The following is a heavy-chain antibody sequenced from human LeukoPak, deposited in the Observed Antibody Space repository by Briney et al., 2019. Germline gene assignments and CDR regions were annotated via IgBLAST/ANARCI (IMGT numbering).Heavy chain of an antibody. D-gene: IGHD6-19*01. CDR2: INSDMSST. J-gene: IGHJ4*02. CDR3: ARDIAVSGNYFDY. Sequence: GGSLRLSCAASGFTFSNHWMHWVRQAPGKGLVWVSRINSDMSSTNYADSVKGRFTISRDNAKNTLYLQMNSLRAEDTAVYYCARDIAVSGNYFDYWGQGTLVTVSS. CDR1: GFTFSNHW. V-gene: IGHV3-74*01.